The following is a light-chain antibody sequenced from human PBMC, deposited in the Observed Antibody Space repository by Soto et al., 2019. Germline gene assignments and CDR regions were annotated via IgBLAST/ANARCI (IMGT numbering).Light chain of an antibody. Sequence: SYELTQPPSVSVSPGQTASITCSGDDLTDKHVSWYQQLPGQSPVLIIYQDVQRPSGIPRRFGGSNSGNTATLTISETQTIDEADYYCQAWDRSTVIFGGGTQLTVL. CDR2: QDV. CDR3: QAWDRSTVI. V-gene: IGLV3-1*01. CDR1: DLTDKH. J-gene: IGLJ7*01.